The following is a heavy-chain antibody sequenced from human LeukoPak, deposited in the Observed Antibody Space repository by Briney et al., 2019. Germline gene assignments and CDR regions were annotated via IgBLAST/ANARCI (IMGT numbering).Heavy chain of an antibody. Sequence: GASLRLSCAASGFTFSSYAMSWVRQAPGKGLEWVSAISGSGGSTYYADSVKGRFTISRDNSKKTVYLQINSLRVEDTAVYYCAKEADYYATSDYYPSYFDYWGQGTLVTVSS. CDR2: ISGSGGST. D-gene: IGHD3-22*01. CDR1: GFTFSSYA. J-gene: IGHJ4*02. CDR3: AKEADYYATSDYYPSYFDY. V-gene: IGHV3-23*01.